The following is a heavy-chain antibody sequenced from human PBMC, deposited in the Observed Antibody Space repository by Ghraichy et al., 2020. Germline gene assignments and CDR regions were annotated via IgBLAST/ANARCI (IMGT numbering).Heavy chain of an antibody. Sequence: GESLRLSCAASGFSFSSYGMHWVRQAPGKGLEWVAVIWFDGSNEYYGDSVKGRFTVSRDNSKNTLYLQMNSLRAEDTAVYYCARDEHYYDSSGYHDEYFQHWGQGTLVTVSS. J-gene: IGHJ1*01. CDR3: ARDEHYYDSSGYHDEYFQH. CDR2: IWFDGSNE. V-gene: IGHV3-33*01. CDR1: GFSFSSYG. D-gene: IGHD3-22*01.